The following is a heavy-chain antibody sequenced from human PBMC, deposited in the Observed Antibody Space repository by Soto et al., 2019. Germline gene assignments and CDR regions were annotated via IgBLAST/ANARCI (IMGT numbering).Heavy chain of an antibody. V-gene: IGHV1-69*02. CDR1: GGTFSSYT. CDR3: AREDCSGGSCYSNY. CDR2: IIPILGIA. D-gene: IGHD2-15*01. J-gene: IGHJ4*02. Sequence: QVQLVQSGAEVKKPGSSVKISCKASGGTFSSYTITWVRQAPGQGLEWMGRIIPILGIANYAQKFQGRVTITADKSTSTAYMALSSLRSEDTAVYYCAREDCSGGSCYSNYWGQGTLITVSS.